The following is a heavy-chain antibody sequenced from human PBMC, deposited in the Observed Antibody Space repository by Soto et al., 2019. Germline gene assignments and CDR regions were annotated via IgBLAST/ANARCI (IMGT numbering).Heavy chain of an antibody. CDR3: ARGLASATIAS. J-gene: IGHJ4*02. CDR2: VVPVLNVA. V-gene: IGHV1-69*02. Sequence: QVHLVQSGPEVKKPGSSVKVSCKASGGTFSSHSISWIRQAPGQGLEWMGRVVPVLNVADYAQKFQGRVTITADTYTNTAYLDMSSLRSEDTAVYFCARGLASATIASWGQGTLVSVSS. CDR1: GGTFSSHS. D-gene: IGHD4-17*01.